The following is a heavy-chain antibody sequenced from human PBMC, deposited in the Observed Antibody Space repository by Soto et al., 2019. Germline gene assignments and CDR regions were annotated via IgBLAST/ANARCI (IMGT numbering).Heavy chain of an antibody. CDR3: ARLGSGLWLRLQGEWFDP. Sequence: SETLSLTCTVSGGSISSSSYYWGWIRQPPGKGLEWIGGIYYSGSTYYNPSLKSRVTISVDTSKNQFSLKLSSVTAADTAVYYCARLGSGLWLRLQGEWFDPWGQGTLVTVSS. CDR1: GGSISSSSYY. CDR2: IYYSGST. V-gene: IGHV4-39*01. J-gene: IGHJ5*02. D-gene: IGHD5-12*01.